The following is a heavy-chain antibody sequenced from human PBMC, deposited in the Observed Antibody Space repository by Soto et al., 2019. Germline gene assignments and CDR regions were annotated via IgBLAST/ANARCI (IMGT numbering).Heavy chain of an antibody. D-gene: IGHD6-19*01. Sequence: GESLKISCKGSGYSFTSYWIGWVRQVPGKGLEWMGIIYTGDSDTRYSPSFQGQVTISADKSISTAYLQWSSLKASDTAMYYCARLWALAGAQVFDYWGQGTLVTFSS. CDR3: ARLWALAGAQVFDY. CDR1: GYSFTSYW. CDR2: IYTGDSDT. V-gene: IGHV5-51*01. J-gene: IGHJ4*02.